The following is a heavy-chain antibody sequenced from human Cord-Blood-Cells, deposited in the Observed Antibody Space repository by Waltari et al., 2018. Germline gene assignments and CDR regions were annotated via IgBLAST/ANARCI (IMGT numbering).Heavy chain of an antibody. V-gene: IGHV1-8*01. J-gene: IGHJ4*02. CDR2: MNPNSGNT. D-gene: IGHD6-6*01. Sequence: QVQLVQSGAEVKKPGASVKVSCKASGYTFTSYDINWVRQATGQGLEWMGWMNPNSGNTGYAKKFQGRVTMTRNTSISTAYMERSSLRSEDTAVYYCASQVSDSSSEDYWGQGTLVTVSS. CDR3: ASQVSDSSSEDY. CDR1: GYTFTSYD.